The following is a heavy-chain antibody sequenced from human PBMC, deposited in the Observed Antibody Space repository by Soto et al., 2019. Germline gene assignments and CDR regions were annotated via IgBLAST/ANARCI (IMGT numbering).Heavy chain of an antibody. CDR3: ARYLVYCSSTSCYDYYYYYMDV. Sequence: ASVKVSCKASGYTFTDYTMHWVRQAPGQRLEWMGWINAVNGNTKYSQKFQVRVTITSDTSASTAYMELSSLRSEDTAVYYCARYLVYCSSTSCYDYYYYYMDVWGKRTTVTVSS. CDR1: GYTFTDYT. D-gene: IGHD2-2*01. V-gene: IGHV1-3*01. CDR2: INAVNGNT. J-gene: IGHJ6*03.